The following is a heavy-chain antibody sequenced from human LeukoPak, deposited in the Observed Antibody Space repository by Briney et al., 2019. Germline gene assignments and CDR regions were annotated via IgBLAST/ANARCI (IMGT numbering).Heavy chain of an antibody. CDR2: IRSKGYGGTT. D-gene: IGHD3-22*01. CDR1: GVTSGDSA. Sequence: GGSLRLSSTEPGVTSGDSAMCDVRQAPGKGLEWVGFIRSKGYGGTTEYAASVKGRFTISRDDSKSIAYLQMNSLKTEDTAVYNCTRCDSSYFDYWGQGTLVTVSS. CDR3: TRCDSSYFDY. V-gene: IGHV3-49*04. J-gene: IGHJ4*02.